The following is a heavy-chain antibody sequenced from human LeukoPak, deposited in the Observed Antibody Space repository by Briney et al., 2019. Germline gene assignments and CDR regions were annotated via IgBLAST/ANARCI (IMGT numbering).Heavy chain of an antibody. J-gene: IGHJ4*02. CDR3: ARGRQGDY. Sequence: GGSLRLSCAASGFTFSSYSMNWVRQAPGKGLEWVSHISSSSSIVYYADSVKGRFTISRDNAKDSLYLQMNSLRAEDTAVYYCARGRQGDYWGQGTLVTVSS. CDR2: ISSSSSIV. V-gene: IGHV3-48*01. CDR1: GFTFSSYS.